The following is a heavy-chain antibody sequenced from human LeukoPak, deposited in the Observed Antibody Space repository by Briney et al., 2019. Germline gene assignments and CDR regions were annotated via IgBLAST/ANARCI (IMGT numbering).Heavy chain of an antibody. CDR3: ARDFDY. J-gene: IGHJ4*02. CDR1: GGSFSGYY. CDR2: IYYSGST. V-gene: IGHV4-34*11. Sequence: SETLSLACAVYGGSFSGYYWSWIRQPPGKGLEWIGYIYYSGSTNYNPSLKSRVTISVDTSKNQFSLKLSSVTAADTSVYYCARDFDYWGQGTLVTVSS.